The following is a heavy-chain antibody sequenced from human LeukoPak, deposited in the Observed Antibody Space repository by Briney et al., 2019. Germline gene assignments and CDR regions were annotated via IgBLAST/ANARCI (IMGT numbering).Heavy chain of an antibody. V-gene: IGHV3-30-3*01. CDR2: ISYDGSNK. CDR1: GFTFSSYA. J-gene: IGHJ4*02. Sequence: GRSLRLSCAASGFTFSSYAMHWVRQAPGKGLEGVAVISYDGSNKYYADSVKGRFTISRDNSKNTLYLQMNSLRAEDTAVYYCARGDVLLPYYYDSSGYYVFDYWGQGTLVTVSS. D-gene: IGHD3-22*01. CDR3: ARGDVLLPYYYDSSGYYVFDY.